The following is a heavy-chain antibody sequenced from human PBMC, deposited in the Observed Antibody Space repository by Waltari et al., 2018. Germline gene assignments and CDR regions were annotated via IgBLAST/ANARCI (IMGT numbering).Heavy chain of an antibody. CDR2: IYSGGST. CDR3: ARGRDPGVVGGLSF. Sequence: EVQLLESGGNLIQPGGSLRLSCAASGFTLSAYCRHWVRQAPGKGLEWVSVIYSGGSTKYADSVQGRFIISRENSRNMVYLQMSSLTTEDTAVYYCARGRDPGVVGGLSFWGLGTLVTVSS. D-gene: IGHD1-26*01. V-gene: IGHV3-23*03. J-gene: IGHJ4*02. CDR1: GFTLSAYC.